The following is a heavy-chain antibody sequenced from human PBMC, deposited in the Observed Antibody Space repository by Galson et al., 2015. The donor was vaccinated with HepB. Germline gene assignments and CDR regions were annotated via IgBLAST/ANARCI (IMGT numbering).Heavy chain of an antibody. CDR1: GFTFGDYA. J-gene: IGHJ4*02. D-gene: IGHD6-19*01. V-gene: IGHV3-49*04. CDR3: TSNAAVAAIWFDY. Sequence: SLRLSCAASGFTFGDYAMSWVRQAPGKGLEWVGFIRSKAYGGTTEYAASVKGRFTISRDDSKSIAYLQMNSLKTEDTAVYYCTSNAAVAAIWFDYWGQGTLVTVSS. CDR2: IRSKAYGGTT.